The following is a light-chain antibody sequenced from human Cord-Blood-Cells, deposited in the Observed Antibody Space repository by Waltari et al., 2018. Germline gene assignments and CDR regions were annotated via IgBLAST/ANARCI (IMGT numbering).Light chain of an antibody. Sequence: QSALTQPASVSGSPGQSITISCTGTSSDVGSYNLVSWYQQRPGKAPKLMIYEGSKRPSGVSNRFSGSKSGNTASLTISGLQAEDEADYYCCSYAGSSTNWVFGGGTKLTVL. CDR3: CSYAGSSTNWV. CDR1: SSDVGSYNL. V-gene: IGLV2-23*01. J-gene: IGLJ3*02. CDR2: EGS.